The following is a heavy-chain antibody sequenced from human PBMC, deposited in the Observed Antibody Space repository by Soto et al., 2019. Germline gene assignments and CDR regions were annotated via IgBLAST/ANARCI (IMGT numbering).Heavy chain of an antibody. V-gene: IGHV1-69*13. CDR3: ARDQYSSGWYPPDRPYYYYGMDV. J-gene: IGHJ6*02. CDR1: GGTFSSYA. D-gene: IGHD6-19*01. Sequence: ASVKVSCKASGGTFSSYAISWVRQAPGQGLEWVGGIIPIFGTANYAQKFQGRVTITADESTSTAYMELSSLRSEDTAVYYCARDQYSSGWYPPDRPYYYYGMDVWGQGTTVTVS. CDR2: IIPIFGTA.